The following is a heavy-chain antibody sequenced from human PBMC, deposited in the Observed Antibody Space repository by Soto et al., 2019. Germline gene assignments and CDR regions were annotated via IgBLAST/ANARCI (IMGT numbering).Heavy chain of an antibody. D-gene: IGHD3-16*01. J-gene: IGHJ4*02. V-gene: IGHV3-23*01. CDR3: ANGWGDY. CDR2: ISRSGGST. Sequence: EVQLLESGGGLVQPGGSLRLSCAASGFTFSSYTMSWVRQVPGKGLEWVSGISRSGGSTVYADSVKGRFTISRDNFKNTLDMQMKCRGAEDTAVYYCANGWGDYWGQGTPVTVSS. CDR1: GFTFSSYT.